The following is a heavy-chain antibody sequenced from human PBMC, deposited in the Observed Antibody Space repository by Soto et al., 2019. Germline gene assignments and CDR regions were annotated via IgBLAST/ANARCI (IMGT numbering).Heavy chain of an antibody. CDR3: AKEGSVVATTSDFDY. CDR1: GFTFSSYG. V-gene: IGHV3-30*18. D-gene: IGHD5-12*01. J-gene: IGHJ4*02. CDR2: ISYDGSYK. Sequence: QVQLVESGGGVVQPGRSLRLSCAASGFTFSSYGMHWVRQAPGKGLEWVAVISYDGSYKYYADSMKGRVTISRDNSKNTLYVVMNSLRAEDRDVYYCAKEGSVVATTSDFDYWVQGTLVTVSS.